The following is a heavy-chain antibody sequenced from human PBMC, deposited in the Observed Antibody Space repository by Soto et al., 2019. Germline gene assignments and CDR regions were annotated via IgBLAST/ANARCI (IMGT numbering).Heavy chain of an antibody. CDR3: ARAENYVSPHAFDI. J-gene: IGHJ3*02. D-gene: IGHD3-10*02. CDR1: GRSFSGYY. Sequence: SETLSLTCAVYGRSFSGYYWSWIRQPPGKGLEWIGEINHSGSTNYNPSLKRRVTISVDTSKHQFSLKLSSVTVADTSVYYCARAENYVSPHAFDIWRQGTMITV. CDR2: INHSGST. V-gene: IGHV4-34*01.